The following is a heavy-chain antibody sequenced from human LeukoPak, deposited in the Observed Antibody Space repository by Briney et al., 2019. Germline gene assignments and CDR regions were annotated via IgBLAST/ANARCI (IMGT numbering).Heavy chain of an antibody. CDR1: GFPFSSYW. CDR3: TRVGYIDEGIDY. CDR2: IKQDGSKK. V-gene: IGHV3-7*04. Sequence: GGSLRLSCVASGFPFSSYWMTWVRQAPGKGLEWVANIKQDGSKKSYVDSVKGRFTISRDNAKNSLYLQMNSLRAEDTAIYYCTRVGYIDEGIDYWGEGTLVTVSS. J-gene: IGHJ4*02. D-gene: IGHD5-24*01.